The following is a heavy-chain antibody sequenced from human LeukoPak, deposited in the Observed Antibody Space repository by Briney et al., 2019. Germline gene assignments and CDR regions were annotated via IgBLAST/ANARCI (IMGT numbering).Heavy chain of an antibody. D-gene: IGHD3-9*01. CDR2: IYYSGST. J-gene: IGHJ3*02. CDR1: GGSISSGGYY. Sequence: SQTLSLTCTVSGGSISSGGYYWSWIRQHPGKGLEWIGYIYYSGSTYYNPSLKSRVTISVDTSKNQFSLKLSSVTAADTAVYYCARDHGDILTGSDAFDIWGQGTMVTVSS. CDR3: ARDHGDILTGSDAFDI. V-gene: IGHV4-31*03.